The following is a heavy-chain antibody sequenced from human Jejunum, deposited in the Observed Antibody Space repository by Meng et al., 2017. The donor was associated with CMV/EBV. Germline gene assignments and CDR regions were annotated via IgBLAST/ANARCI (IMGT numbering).Heavy chain of an antibody. V-gene: IGHV4-59*01. CDR3: ARAYSSSCRVDY. J-gene: IGHJ4*02. D-gene: IGHD6-6*01. Sequence: YTVAGGSISSYSWTWIRQPPGKGLEWIGYVYYSGGTNYNPSLKSRVTISVDTSKNQFSLKLSSVTAADTAVYYCARAYSSSCRVDYWGQGTLVTVSS. CDR1: GGSISSYS. CDR2: VYYSGGT.